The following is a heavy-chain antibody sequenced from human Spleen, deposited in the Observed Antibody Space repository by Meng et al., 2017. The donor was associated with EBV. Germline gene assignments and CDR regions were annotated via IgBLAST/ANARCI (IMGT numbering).Heavy chain of an antibody. Sequence: QGPLQDSRHGRLEPYTTMSLTCGIGAGSSSSAGSYWRWMRWPPGTGREWIEYIYCSGGTYYNPSLTSRLTLSLDTSKNHFSLNLYFVTAADTAVYYCAKGIRFVTTSGFDYWGQGTLVTVSS. CDR3: AKGIRFVTTSGFDY. V-gene: IGHV4-30-4*01. J-gene: IGHJ4*02. D-gene: IGHD3-16*01. CDR2: IYCSGGT. CDR1: AGSSSSAGSY.